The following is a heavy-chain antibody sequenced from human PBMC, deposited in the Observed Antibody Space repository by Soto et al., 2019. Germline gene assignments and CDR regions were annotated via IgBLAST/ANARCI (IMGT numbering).Heavy chain of an antibody. J-gene: IGHJ4*02. CDR2: ISWNSGSI. D-gene: IGHD7-27*01. Sequence: EVQLVESGGGLVQPGRSLRLSCAASGFTFGDYAMQWVRQAPGKGLEWVSAISWNSGSIDYADSVKGRFTISRDNAKNSLYLQMNSLRAEDTALYYCAKSHTTWGWYVTTDYWGQGTRVTVSS. CDR1: GFTFGDYA. V-gene: IGHV3-9*01. CDR3: AKSHTTWGWYVTTDY.